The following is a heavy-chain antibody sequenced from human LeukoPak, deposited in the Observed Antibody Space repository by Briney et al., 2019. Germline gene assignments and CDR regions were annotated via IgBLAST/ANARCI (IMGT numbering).Heavy chain of an antibody. CDR2: ISGSGGST. Sequence: GGSLRLSCAASGFTFSSYAMSWVRQAPGKGLEWVSAISGSGGSTYYADSVKGRFTISRDNSKNTLYLQMNSLRAEDTAVYYCAKGPIAVAGTHLPEIDYWGQGTLVTVSS. CDR3: AKGPIAVAGTHLPEIDY. J-gene: IGHJ4*02. V-gene: IGHV3-23*01. CDR1: GFTFSSYA. D-gene: IGHD6-19*01.